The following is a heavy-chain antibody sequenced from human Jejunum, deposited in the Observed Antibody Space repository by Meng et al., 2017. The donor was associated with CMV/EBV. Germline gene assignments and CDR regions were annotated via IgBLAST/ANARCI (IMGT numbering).Heavy chain of an antibody. CDR3: ARFSGSGPFRGADYYAMDV. CDR2: ISGSGENT. V-gene: IGHV3-23*01. D-gene: IGHD3-10*01. CDR1: YA. Sequence: YAMGWVLQFAGKGLDWVSAISGSGENTYYSDSARGRFLLSRDVSQRTVSLLMTSLRDDDTAVYFCARFSGSGPFRGADYYAMDVWGQGTTVTVSS. J-gene: IGHJ6*02.